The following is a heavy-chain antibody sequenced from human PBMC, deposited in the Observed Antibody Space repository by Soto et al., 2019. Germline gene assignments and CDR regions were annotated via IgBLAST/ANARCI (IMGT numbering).Heavy chain of an antibody. J-gene: IGHJ6*03. CDR2: IYWDDDK. D-gene: IGHD1-1*01. CDR3: AHIRVGTQIHWYYYMDV. Sequence: QITLKESGPPLVKPTQTLTLTCTFSGFSLSTSEVGVAWIRQPPGKALEWLGIIYWDDDKRYSPSLKSRLTIPNDTSKNQVVLRMTDMDPVDTATYYSAHIRVGTQIHWYYYMDVWGKGTTVTVSS. CDR1: GFSLSTSEVG. V-gene: IGHV2-5*02.